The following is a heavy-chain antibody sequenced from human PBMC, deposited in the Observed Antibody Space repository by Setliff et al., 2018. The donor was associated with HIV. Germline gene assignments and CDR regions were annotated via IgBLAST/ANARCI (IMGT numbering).Heavy chain of an antibody. CDR3: AREEDYNFWSGYDWFDP. V-gene: IGHV4-4*02. CDR2: IFHSGST. Sequence: SETLSLTCAVSGGSISSSNWWTWARQPPGKGLEWIGQIFHSGSTNYNPSLKSRVTISVDTSKNQFSLKLSSVTAADTAVYYCAREEDYNFWSGYDWFDPWGQGTLVTVSS. J-gene: IGHJ5*02. CDR1: GGSISSSNW. D-gene: IGHD3-3*01.